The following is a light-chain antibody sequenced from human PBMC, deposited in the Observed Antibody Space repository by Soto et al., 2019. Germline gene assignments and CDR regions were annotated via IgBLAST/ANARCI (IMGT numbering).Light chain of an antibody. CDR1: QSISSW. J-gene: IGKJ1*01. CDR3: QHFNSYPWT. Sequence: DIQMTQSPSTLSASEGYRVTITCRASQSISSWLAWYQQKPGKAPKLLINKASSLESGVPSRFSGSGSGTEFTLTISSLQPDDFATYYCQHFNSYPWTFGQGTKVDI. CDR2: KAS. V-gene: IGKV1-5*03.